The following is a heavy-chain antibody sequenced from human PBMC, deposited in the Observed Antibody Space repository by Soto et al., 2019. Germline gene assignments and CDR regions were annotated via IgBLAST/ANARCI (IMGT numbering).Heavy chain of an antibody. CDR3: ARDQGYCSGGSCYVAGY. CDR2: INSDGSST. D-gene: IGHD2-15*01. J-gene: IGHJ4*02. Sequence: EVQLVESGGGLVQPGGSLRLSCAASGFTFSSYWMHWVRQAPGKGLVWVSRINSDGSSTGYADSVMGRFTISRDNAKNTLSLQMNSQRAEDTAVYYCARDQGYCSGGSCYVAGYWGQGTLVTVSS. V-gene: IGHV3-74*01. CDR1: GFTFSSYW.